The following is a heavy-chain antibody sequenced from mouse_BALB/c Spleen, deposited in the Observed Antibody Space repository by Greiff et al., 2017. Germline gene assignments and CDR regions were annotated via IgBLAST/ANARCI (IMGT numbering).Heavy chain of an antibody. D-gene: IGHD2-4*01. CDR2: ILPGSGST. V-gene: IGHV1-9*01. Sequence: VKLVESGAELMKPGASVKISCKATGYTFSSYWIEWVKQRPGHGLEWIGEILPGSGSTNYNEKFKGKATFTADTSSNTAYMQLSSLTSEDSAVYYCARRATMIITFDYWGQGTTLTVSS. CDR3: ARRATMIITFDY. CDR1: GYTFSSYW. J-gene: IGHJ2*01.